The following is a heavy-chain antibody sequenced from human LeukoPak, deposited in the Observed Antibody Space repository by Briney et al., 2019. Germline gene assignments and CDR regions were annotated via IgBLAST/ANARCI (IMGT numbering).Heavy chain of an antibody. V-gene: IGHV3-23*01. D-gene: IGHD2-21*02. CDR1: GFTFSNYA. CDR3: AKEPCGSYCHYPLLLPLDY. J-gene: IGHJ4*02. CDR2: ISGSGGST. Sequence: SGGSLRLSCAAFGFTFSNYAMSWVRQAPGKGLEWVSAISGSGGSTYSADSVQGRFTISTDNSKNTVYLQMNSLRAEDTALYSCAKEPCGSYCHYPLLLPLDYWGQGTLVTVSS.